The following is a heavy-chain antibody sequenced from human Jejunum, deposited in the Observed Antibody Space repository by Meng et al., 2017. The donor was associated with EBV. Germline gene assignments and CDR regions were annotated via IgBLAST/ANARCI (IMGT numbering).Heavy chain of an antibody. D-gene: IGHD3-10*01. V-gene: IGHV7-4-1*02. J-gene: IGHJ5*02. CDR3: ARGQGFRELLNSCWFEP. CDR1: GYSLTSYG. CDR2: INTNTRDP. Sequence: QVQLVQSGSELKKPGASVKVSCKASGYSLTSYGINWVRQAPGQGLEWMGWINTNTRDPTYAQDFTGRFVFSLDTSVNTAYLQISNLKAEDTALYYCARGQGFRELLNSCWFEPWGQGTMVTVAS.